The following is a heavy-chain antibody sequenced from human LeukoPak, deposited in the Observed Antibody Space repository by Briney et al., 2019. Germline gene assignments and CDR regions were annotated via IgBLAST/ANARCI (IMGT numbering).Heavy chain of an antibody. Sequence: PGRSLRLSCAASGFTFSSYVMHWVRQAPGKGLEWVAVISYDGNNKYYADSVKGRFTISRDNSKNTLYLQMNSLRAEDAAVYYCARGLSSSSWYWFDPWGQGTLVTVSS. CDR3: ARGLSSSSWYWFDP. CDR1: GFTFSSYV. V-gene: IGHV3-30-3*01. J-gene: IGHJ5*02. D-gene: IGHD6-13*01. CDR2: ISYDGNNK.